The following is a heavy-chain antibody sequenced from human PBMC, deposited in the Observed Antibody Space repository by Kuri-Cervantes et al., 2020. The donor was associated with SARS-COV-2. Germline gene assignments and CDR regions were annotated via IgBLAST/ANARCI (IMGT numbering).Heavy chain of an antibody. J-gene: IGHJ4*02. Sequence: GSLRLSCTVSGGSISSSVYYWGWIRQPPGKGLEWIGSIYYSGTTYYNPSLKSRVTISVDTSKDQFSLNLSSVTAADTAVYYCARGEWDVVLDWGQGTLVTVSS. CDR3: ARGEWDVVLD. CDR2: IYYSGTT. CDR1: GGSISSSVYY. D-gene: IGHD1-26*01. V-gene: IGHV4-39*01.